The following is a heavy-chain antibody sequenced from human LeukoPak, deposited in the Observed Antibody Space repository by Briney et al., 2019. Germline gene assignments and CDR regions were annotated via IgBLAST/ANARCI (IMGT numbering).Heavy chain of an antibody. D-gene: IGHD3-10*01. CDR2: IFHSGGT. CDR3: ARDPNLYGSGAFDY. V-gene: IGHV4-38-2*02. CDR1: GYSISSGYY. Sequence: SETLSLTCTVSGYSISSGYYWGWTRQPPGKGLEWIGSIFHSGGTYYNPSLKSRVTISVDTSKNQFSLKLSSVTAADTAVYYCARDPNLYGSGAFDYWGQGTLVIVSS. J-gene: IGHJ4*02.